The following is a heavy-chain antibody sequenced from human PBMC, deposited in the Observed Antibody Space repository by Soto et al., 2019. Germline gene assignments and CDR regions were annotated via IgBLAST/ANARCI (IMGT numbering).Heavy chain of an antibody. D-gene: IGHD6-19*01. Sequence: GGSLRLSCAASGFTFSSYGMHWVRQAPGKGLEWVAVISYDGSNKYYADSVKGRFTISRDNYKNTLYLQMNRLRAEDTAVYYCAKDDGSGWSGFDYWGQGTLVTVSS. CDR1: GFTFSSYG. J-gene: IGHJ4*02. V-gene: IGHV3-30*18. CDR2: ISYDGSNK. CDR3: AKDDGSGWSGFDY.